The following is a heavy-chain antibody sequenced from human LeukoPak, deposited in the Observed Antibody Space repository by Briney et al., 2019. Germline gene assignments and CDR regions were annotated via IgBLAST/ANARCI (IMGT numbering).Heavy chain of an antibody. CDR2: INPNSGGT. D-gene: IGHD3-9*01. CDR1: GYTFSGHY. V-gene: IGHV1-2*04. J-gene: IGHJ4*02. CDR3: AREFAAGLLTSFDY. Sequence: GASVKVSCKTSGYTFSGHYLHWVRQAPGQGLEWMGWINPNSGGTNYAQKFQCWVTMTRDTSISTVYMELSRLRSDDTAVYYCAREFAAGLLTSFDYWGQGTLVTVSS.